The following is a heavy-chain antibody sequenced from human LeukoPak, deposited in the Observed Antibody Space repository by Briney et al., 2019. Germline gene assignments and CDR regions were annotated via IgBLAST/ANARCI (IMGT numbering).Heavy chain of an antibody. V-gene: IGHV4-59*08. Sequence: SETLSLTCAVYGGSFSSYYWSWIRQPPGKGLEWIGYIYYSGSTNYNPSLKSRVTISVDTSKNQFSLKLSSVTAADTAVYYCARRARSSGWYYYYYMDVWGKGTTVTVSS. J-gene: IGHJ6*03. CDR3: ARRARSSGWYYYYYMDV. CDR2: IYYSGST. CDR1: GGSFSSYY. D-gene: IGHD6-19*01.